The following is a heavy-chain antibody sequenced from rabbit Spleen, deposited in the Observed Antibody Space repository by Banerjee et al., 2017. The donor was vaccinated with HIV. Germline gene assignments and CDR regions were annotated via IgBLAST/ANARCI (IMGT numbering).Heavy chain of an antibody. Sequence: QEQLVESGGGLVQPEGSLTLTCKASGFDFSSDAMCWVRQAPGKGLEWIACTGRGNSVSTWYASWVNGRFTISKTSSTTVTLQMTSLTAADTATYFCARWVLNNVGRYFNLWGPGTLVTVS. CDR2: TGRGNSVST. V-gene: IGHV1S45*01. D-gene: IGHD4-2*01. CDR1: GFDFSSDA. CDR3: ARWVLNNVGRYFNL. J-gene: IGHJ4*01.